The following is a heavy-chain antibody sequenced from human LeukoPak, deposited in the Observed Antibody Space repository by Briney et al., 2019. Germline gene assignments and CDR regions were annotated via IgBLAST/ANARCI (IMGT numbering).Heavy chain of an antibody. CDR1: GYTFTTYW. J-gene: IGHJ4*02. CDR3: ARSPIGYFDWLALYY. V-gene: IGHV5-51*01. D-gene: IGHD3-9*01. Sequence: GESLKISCKTSGYTFTTYWIGWVRQMPGKGLKWMGIIYAGDSDTRYSPSFQGQVTISADKSISTAYLQWSSLKASDTAMYYCARSPIGYFDWLALYYWGQGTLVTVSS. CDR2: IYAGDSDT.